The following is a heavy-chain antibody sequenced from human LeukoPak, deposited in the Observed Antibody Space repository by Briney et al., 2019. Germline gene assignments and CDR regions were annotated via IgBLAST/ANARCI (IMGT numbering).Heavy chain of an antibody. D-gene: IGHD5-12*01. Sequence: SETLSLTCTVSGGSISSSSYYWGWIRQPPGKGLEWIGSIYYSGSTYYNPSLKSRVTISVDTSKNQFSLKLSSVTAADTAVYYCARVKVATLVSYYFDYWGQGTLVTVSS. CDR2: IYYSGST. J-gene: IGHJ4*02. V-gene: IGHV4-39*07. CDR1: GGSISSSSYY. CDR3: ARVKVATLVSYYFDY.